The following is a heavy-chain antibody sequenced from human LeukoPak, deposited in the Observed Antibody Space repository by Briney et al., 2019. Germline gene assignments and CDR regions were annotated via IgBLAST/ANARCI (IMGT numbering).Heavy chain of an antibody. Sequence: GASVKVSCKASGGTFSSYAISWVRQAPGQGLGWMGGIIPIFGTANYAQKFQGRVTITADESTSTAYMELSSLRSEDTAVYYCARESMGYCSSTSCQKPYYYYGMDVWGQGTTVTVSS. D-gene: IGHD2-2*01. V-gene: IGHV1-69*13. CDR3: ARESMGYCSSTSCQKPYYYYGMDV. CDR1: GGTFSSYA. J-gene: IGHJ6*02. CDR2: IIPIFGTA.